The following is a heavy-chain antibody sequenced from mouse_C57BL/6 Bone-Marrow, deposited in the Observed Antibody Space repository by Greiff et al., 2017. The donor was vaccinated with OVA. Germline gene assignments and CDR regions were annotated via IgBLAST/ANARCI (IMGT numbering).Heavy chain of an antibody. Sequence: DVQLVESGPELVKPGASVKISCKASGYSFTGYYMHWVKQSNGNIIDWIGYIYPYNGVYSYNQKFKGKATLTVDKSSSTAYMELRIRTSEDSAVYYCARGTVFDYWGQGTTLTVSS. CDR1: GYSFTGYY. D-gene: IGHD1-1*01. V-gene: IGHV1-31*01. CDR3: ARGTVFDY. J-gene: IGHJ2*01. CDR2: IYPYNGVY.